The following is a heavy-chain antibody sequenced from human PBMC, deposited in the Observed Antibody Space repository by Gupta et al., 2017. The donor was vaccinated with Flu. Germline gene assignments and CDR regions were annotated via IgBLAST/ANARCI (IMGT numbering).Heavy chain of an antibody. CDR1: SGYT. V-gene: IGHV4-34*01. D-gene: IGHD3-22*01. Sequence: SGYTWSWIRKTTGMGLGCIGEVNQGGTETYNPSLESRVTISADPSTNQFSLSLTSVTAADTGIYFCARLLVDFYDSSPLDYWGPGTLVTVSS. CDR3: ARLLVDFYDSSPLDY. J-gene: IGHJ4*02. CDR2: VNQGGTE.